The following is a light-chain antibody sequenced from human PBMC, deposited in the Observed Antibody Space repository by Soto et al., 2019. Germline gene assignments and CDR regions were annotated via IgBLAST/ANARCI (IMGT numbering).Light chain of an antibody. J-gene: IGKJ4*01. CDR3: QQYNNWPLT. CDR1: QSVSGN. V-gene: IGKV3-15*01. Sequence: EIVMKQSPATLSVSPGERATLSCRASQSVSGNLAWYQQKPGQAPRLLIYGASTRATGIPARFSGSGSGTAVTLTISSLQSEDFAVYYCQQYNNWPLTFGGGTKVEIK. CDR2: GAS.